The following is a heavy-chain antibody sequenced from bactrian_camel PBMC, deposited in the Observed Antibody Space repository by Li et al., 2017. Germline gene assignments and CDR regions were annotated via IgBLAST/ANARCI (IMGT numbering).Heavy chain of an antibody. V-gene: IGHV3S1*01. D-gene: IGHD3*01. Sequence: HVQLVESGGGSAQSGGSLRLSCAASGYTYNRNCMAWFRQAPRKEREGVARIATGSGNTYYLNSVEGRFTISHDNAKNTLYLQMNSLKPEDTAIYYCAAAKGLPDLLRGGYLSARSYNYWGRGTQVTVS. J-gene: IGHJ4*01. CDR2: IATGSGNT. CDR1: GYTYNRNC. CDR3: AAAKGLPDLLRGGYLSARSYNY.